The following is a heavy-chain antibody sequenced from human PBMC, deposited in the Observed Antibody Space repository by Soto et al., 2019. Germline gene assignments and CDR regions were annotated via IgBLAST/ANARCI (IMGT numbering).Heavy chain of an antibody. CDR3: ARTDRDFYGLDV. V-gene: IGHV3-13*05. Sequence: EVQLVESGGGLVQPGGSLRLSCEASGFTFRNYDMHWVRQGTGKGLEWVSGISAAGDPDYADSVEGRFTISRENAQNSFFLQMGGVRVGDTAVYYCARTDRDFYGLDVWGQGTTVIVSS. CDR1: GFTFRNYD. J-gene: IGHJ6*02. CDR2: ISAAGDP.